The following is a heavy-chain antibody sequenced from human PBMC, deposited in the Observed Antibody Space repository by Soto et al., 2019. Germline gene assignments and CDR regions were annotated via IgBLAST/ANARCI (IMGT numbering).Heavy chain of an antibody. Sequence: QEQLVESGGGVVQPGRSLRLSCAASGFTFSSYGIHWVRQAPGKGLQWVAVIWSDGTDKFYADSVKGRFTISRDNSKNTLYLQIYNLRAEDTAVFYCARASRKYGMDVWGQGTTVTVSS. CDR1: GFTFSSYG. CDR3: ARASRKYGMDV. CDR2: IWSDGTDK. V-gene: IGHV3-33*01. D-gene: IGHD6-13*01. J-gene: IGHJ6*02.